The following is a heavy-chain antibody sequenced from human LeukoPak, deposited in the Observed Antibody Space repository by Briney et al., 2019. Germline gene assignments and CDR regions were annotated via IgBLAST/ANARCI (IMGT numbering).Heavy chain of an antibody. CDR3: AKDSYSKGDF. CDR1: GFTFSSYA. D-gene: IGHD6-13*01. J-gene: IGHJ4*02. CDR2: IKNDGAVK. V-gene: IGHV3-7*01. Sequence: PGRSLRLSCAASGFTFSSYAMHWVRQVPGKGLEWVANIKNDGAVKNYVDSVKGRFTISRDNAKNSLYLQMNSLRAEDAAVYYCAKDSYSKGDFWGQGVLVTVSS.